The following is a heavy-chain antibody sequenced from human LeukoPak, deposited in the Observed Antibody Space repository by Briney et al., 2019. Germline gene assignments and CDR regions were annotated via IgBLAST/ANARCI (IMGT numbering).Heavy chain of an antibody. V-gene: IGHV1-69*04. D-gene: IGHD1-1*01. J-gene: IGHJ5*02. CDR3: ARGPKLGFAD. CDR1: GGTFSSYA. Sequence: GASVKVSCKASGGTFSSYAISWVRQAPGQGLEWMGRIIPILGIANYAQKFQGRVTITADKSTSTAYMELSSLRSEDKAVYYCARGPKLGFADWGQGTLVTVSS. CDR2: IIPILGIA.